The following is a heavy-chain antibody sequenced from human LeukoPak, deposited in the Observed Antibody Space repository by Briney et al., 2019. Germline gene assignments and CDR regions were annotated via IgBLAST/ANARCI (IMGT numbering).Heavy chain of an antibody. CDR2: IYYGGST. CDR3: ARLGDYYDSSGYFDAFDI. J-gene: IGHJ3*02. Sequence: LRLSCAASGFTVSSSYMSWIRQPPGKGLEWIGTIYYGGSTYYNPSLKSRVTISVDTSKKQFSLKLTSVTAADAAVYYCARLGDYYDSSGYFDAFDIWGQGTMVTVFS. CDR1: GFTVSSSY. V-gene: IGHV4-39*01. D-gene: IGHD3-22*01.